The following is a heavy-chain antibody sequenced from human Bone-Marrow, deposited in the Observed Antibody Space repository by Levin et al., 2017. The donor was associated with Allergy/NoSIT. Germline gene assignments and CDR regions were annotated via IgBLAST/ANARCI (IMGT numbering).Heavy chain of an antibody. CDR2: IREDGRVK. V-gene: IGHV3-7*04. CDR3: ARSSTGWLMAPFDS. D-gene: IGHD6-19*01. CDR1: GFYFGSYW. Sequence: PGGSLRLSCVASGFYFGSYWMNWVRQAPGKGLEWVANIREDGRVKYNVDSVKGRFTISRDNARNSLYLQMTSLRGDDTAIYFCARSSTGWLMAPFDSWGQGTLVAVSS. J-gene: IGHJ4*02.